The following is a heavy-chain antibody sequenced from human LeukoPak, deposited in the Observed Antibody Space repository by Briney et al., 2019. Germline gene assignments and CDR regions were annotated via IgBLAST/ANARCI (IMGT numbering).Heavy chain of an antibody. CDR1: GFTFSNDW. Sequence: PGGSLRLSCAASGFTFSNDWMHWVRQAPGKGLVWLSLINSDGSGTTYADSVKGRFTISRDNAKNTLYLQMNSLRAEDTAVYYCARGEYYGSGRLDYWGQGTLVTVSS. J-gene: IGHJ4*02. V-gene: IGHV3-74*01. D-gene: IGHD3-10*01. CDR3: ARGEYYGSGRLDY. CDR2: INSDGSGT.